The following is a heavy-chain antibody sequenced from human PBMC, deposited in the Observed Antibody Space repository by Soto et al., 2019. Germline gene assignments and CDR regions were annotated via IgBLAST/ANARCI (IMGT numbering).Heavy chain of an antibody. CDR2: INGRSNYK. D-gene: IGHD1-26*01. Sequence: GGSLTLSCASSGFTFSTYSMNWVRQAPGKGLEWVSSINGRSNYKYYTESVKGRFTISRDNAKNSLYLQMNRLRAEDTAVYYCARDDGIVGGTSAFDYWGLGTLVTVSS. CDR3: ARDDGIVGGTSAFDY. CDR1: GFTFSTYS. V-gene: IGHV3-21*01. J-gene: IGHJ4*02.